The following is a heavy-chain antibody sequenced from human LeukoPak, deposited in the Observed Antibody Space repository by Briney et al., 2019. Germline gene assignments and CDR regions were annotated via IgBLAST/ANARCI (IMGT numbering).Heavy chain of an antibody. D-gene: IGHD6-6*01. Sequence: GGSLRLSCAASGFTFSSYAMSWVRQAPGKGLEWVSAISGSGGSTYYADSVKGRFTISRDNSKNTLYLQMNSLRAEDTAVYYCAKDSPLGYSSSPRYYYYYMDVWGKGTTVTVSS. V-gene: IGHV3-23*01. J-gene: IGHJ6*03. CDR2: ISGSGGST. CDR1: GFTFSSYA. CDR3: AKDSPLGYSSSPRYYYYYMDV.